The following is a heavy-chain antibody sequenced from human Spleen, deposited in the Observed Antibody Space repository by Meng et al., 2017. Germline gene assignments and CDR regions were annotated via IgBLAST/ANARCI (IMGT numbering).Heavy chain of an antibody. CDR2: INHSGST. D-gene: IGHD3-22*01. CDR1: GGSFSGYD. Sequence: QVHRKEWGAGLLKPSETLSLTCAVYGGSFSGYDWSWIRQPSGKGLEWIGEINHSGSTNYNPSLKSRVTISVDTSKNQFSLKLSSVTAADTAVYYCGGSSGYPIDYWGQGTLVTVSS. V-gene: IGHV4-34*01. CDR3: GGSSGYPIDY. J-gene: IGHJ4*02.